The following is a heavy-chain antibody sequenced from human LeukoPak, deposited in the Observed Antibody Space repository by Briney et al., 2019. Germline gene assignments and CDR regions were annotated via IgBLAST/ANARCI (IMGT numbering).Heavy chain of an antibody. CDR1: GYSFTNTW. J-gene: IGHJ6*03. D-gene: IGHD3-22*01. Sequence: GESLKISCKGSGYSFTNTWIARVRQMPGKGLEWMGSIFPADSDTRNSPSFRGQVTISADKSTSTAYLQWSSLKASDTAIYYCARVGYSSYGMDVWGKGTTVTVSS. CDR3: ARVGYSSYGMDV. V-gene: IGHV5-51*01. CDR2: IFPADSDT.